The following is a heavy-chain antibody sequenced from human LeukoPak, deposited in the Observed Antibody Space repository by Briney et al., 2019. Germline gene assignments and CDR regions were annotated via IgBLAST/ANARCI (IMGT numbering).Heavy chain of an antibody. CDR3: AHSLRRPSCSGGNCYYFDY. D-gene: IGHD2-15*01. V-gene: IGHV2-5*02. J-gene: IGHJ4*02. CDR1: GFSVTTNGVG. Sequence: ESGPTRVNPTQTLPLTCTVTGFSVTTNGVGVGCIRQAPGKALEWLAIVFWDGNRCYNSSLRSRFFIISDNSKHQVALTITNMDPVDTATYFCAHSLRRPSCSGGNCYYFDYWGQGTLVTVSS. CDR2: VFWDGNR.